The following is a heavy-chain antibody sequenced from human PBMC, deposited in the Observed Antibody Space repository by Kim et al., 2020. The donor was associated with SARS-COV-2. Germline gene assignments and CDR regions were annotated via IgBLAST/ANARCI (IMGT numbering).Heavy chain of an antibody. CDR2: ISSSSSTT. CDR1: GFTFSDYY. V-gene: IGHV3-11*01. J-gene: IGHJ6*01. D-gene: IGHD3-3*01. CDR3: GGGGYYFGWGCCGDYYY. Sequence: GGSLRLSCAASGFTFSDYYMSWIRQAPGKGLEWVSYISSSSSTTYSASSVRGRFTIRGNDAKNLLYLLMSMMRADATAEYYSGGGGYYFGWGCCGDYYY.